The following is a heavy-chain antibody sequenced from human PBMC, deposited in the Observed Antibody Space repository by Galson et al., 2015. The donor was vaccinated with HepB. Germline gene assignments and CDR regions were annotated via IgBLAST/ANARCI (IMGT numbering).Heavy chain of an antibody. CDR2: ISSSGSTI. CDR3: ARVSGNDAFDI. D-gene: IGHD2-15*01. V-gene: IGHV3-11*01. J-gene: IGHJ3*02. CDR1: GFTFSDYY. Sequence: SLRLSCAASGFTFSDYYMSWIRQAPGKGLGWVSDISSSGSTIYYADSVKGRFTISRDNAKNSLYLQMNSLRAEDTAVYYCARVSGNDAFDIWGQGTMVTVSS.